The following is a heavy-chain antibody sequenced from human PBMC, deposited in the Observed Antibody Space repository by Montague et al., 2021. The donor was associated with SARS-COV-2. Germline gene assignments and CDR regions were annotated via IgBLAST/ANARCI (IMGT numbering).Heavy chain of an antibody. V-gene: IGHV4-61*02. CDR1: GDSLSSGSYY. D-gene: IGHD1-20*01. CDR3: TRDPITGTTGTIYNYYGMDV. CDR2: IYRGGSP. J-gene: IGHJ6*02. Sequence: TLSLTCSVSGDSLSSGSYYWSWIRRPAGKGLEWIGRIYRGGSPNYXPSLKSRVTISGDMSKNQFSLNVSSVTAADTAVYYCTRDPITGTTGTIYNYYGMDVWGQGTTVTVSS.